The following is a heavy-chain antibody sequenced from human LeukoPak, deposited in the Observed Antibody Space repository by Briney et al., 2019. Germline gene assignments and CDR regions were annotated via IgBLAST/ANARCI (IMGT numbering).Heavy chain of an antibody. V-gene: IGHV4-4*07. Sequence: SETLSLTCTVSGGSISSYYWSWIRQPARKGPQCLGRIYTSGSTNYNPSLKSRVTMSVDTSKNQFSLKLSSVTAADTAVYYCARDSVDWNDYNWFDPWGQGTLVTVSS. CDR2: IYTSGST. D-gene: IGHD1-1*01. CDR3: ARDSVDWNDYNWFDP. J-gene: IGHJ5*02. CDR1: GGSISSYY.